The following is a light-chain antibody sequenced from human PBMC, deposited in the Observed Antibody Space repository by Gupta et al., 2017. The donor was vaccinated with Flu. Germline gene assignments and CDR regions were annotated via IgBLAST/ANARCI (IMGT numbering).Light chain of an antibody. CDR1: QNIRRY. Sequence: PSSLSASVGDRVTITCRASQNIRRYLSWYQQKPGKAPKLLIYGASSLQNGVPSKFYGSGSGTDFTLTISRLQPEDFATYYCQQSDSRPWTFGQGTEVEIK. CDR3: QQSDSRPWT. J-gene: IGKJ1*01. CDR2: GAS. V-gene: IGKV1-39*01.